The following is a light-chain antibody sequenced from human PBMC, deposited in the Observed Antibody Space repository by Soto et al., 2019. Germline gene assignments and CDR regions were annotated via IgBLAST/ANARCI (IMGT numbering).Light chain of an antibody. V-gene: IGKV1-5*01. Sequence: DIQMTQSPSTLSASVGDRVTITCRASQNIRDWLAWYQQRPGKAPKLLIYDASNLESGVPSRFTGSGSGTEFSLTISSLQPDDFAIYYCQHYNRYEGTFGQGTKV. CDR3: QHYNRYEGT. CDR2: DAS. CDR1: QNIRDW. J-gene: IGKJ1*01.